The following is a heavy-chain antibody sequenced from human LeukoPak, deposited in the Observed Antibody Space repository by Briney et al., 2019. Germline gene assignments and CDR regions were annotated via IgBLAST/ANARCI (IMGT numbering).Heavy chain of an antibody. CDR3: ARGKNNDPTLDY. CDR2: IYSGGNT. D-gene: IGHD2/OR15-2a*01. J-gene: IGHJ4*02. V-gene: IGHV3-53*01. Sequence: GGSLRLSCAASGFIVSSNYMNWVRQAPGKGLEWVSAIYSGGNTYYADSVKGRFTISRDNSKNTLYLQMNSLRAEDTAVYYCARGKNNDPTLDYWGQGTLVTVSS. CDR1: GFIVSSNY.